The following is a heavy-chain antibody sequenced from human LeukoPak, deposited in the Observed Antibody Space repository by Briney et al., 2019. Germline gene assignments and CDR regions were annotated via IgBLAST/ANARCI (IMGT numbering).Heavy chain of an antibody. J-gene: IGHJ4*02. CDR2: IYYSGTT. CDR3: ARGTSSGWYGFDS. V-gene: IGHV4-59*01. CDR1: GGSISSYY. D-gene: IGHD6-19*01. Sequence: SETLSLTCTVSGGSISSYYWSWIRPPPGKGLEWIGYIYYSGTTNYNPSLKSRVTISVDTSKNQFSLKLNSVTAADTAVYFCARGTSSGWYGFDSWGQGTLVTVSS.